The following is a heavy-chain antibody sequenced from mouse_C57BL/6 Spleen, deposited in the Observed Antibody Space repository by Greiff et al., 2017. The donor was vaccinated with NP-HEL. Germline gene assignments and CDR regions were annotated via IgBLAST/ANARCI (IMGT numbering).Heavy chain of an antibody. V-gene: IGHV5-4*01. CDR1: GFTFSSYA. CDR3: AREIGGLRRGFAY. D-gene: IGHD2-2*01. Sequence: DVKLVESGGGLVKPGGSLKLSCAASGFTFSSYAMSWVRQTPEKRLEWVATISDGGSYTYYPDNVKGRFTISRDNAKNNLYLQMSHLKSEDTAMYYCAREIGGLRRGFAYWGQGTLVTVSA. J-gene: IGHJ3*01. CDR2: ISDGGSYT.